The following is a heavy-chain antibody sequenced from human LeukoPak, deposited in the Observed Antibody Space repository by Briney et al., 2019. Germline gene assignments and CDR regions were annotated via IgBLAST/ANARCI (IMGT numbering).Heavy chain of an antibody. CDR3: ARVWDSGSWYY. D-gene: IGHD3-10*01. CDR2: IYSGGST. CDR1: GFTVSSNY. V-gene: IGHV3-53*01. Sequence: PGGSLRLSCAASGFTVSSNYMSWVRRAPGKGLEWVSVIYSGGSTYYADSVKGRFTISRDNSKNTLFLQMNSLRAEDTAVYYCARVWDSGSWYYWGQGTLVTVSS. J-gene: IGHJ4*02.